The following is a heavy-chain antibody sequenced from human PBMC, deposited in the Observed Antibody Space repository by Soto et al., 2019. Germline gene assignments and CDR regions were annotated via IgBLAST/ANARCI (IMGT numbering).Heavy chain of an antibody. D-gene: IGHD1-26*01. V-gene: IGHV1-3*01. CDR3: ARAVVGELLLPGRLCGMDV. CDR1: GYTFTSYA. Sequence: ASVKVSCKASGYTFTSYAMHWVRQAPGQRLEWMGWINAGNGNTKYSQKFQGRVTITRDTSASTAYMELSSLRSEDTAVYYCARAVVGELLLPGRLCGMDVWGQGTTVTVSS. CDR2: INAGNGNT. J-gene: IGHJ6*02.